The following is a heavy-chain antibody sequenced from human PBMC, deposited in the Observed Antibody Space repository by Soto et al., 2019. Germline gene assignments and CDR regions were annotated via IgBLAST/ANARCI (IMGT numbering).Heavy chain of an antibody. CDR2: ISYDGSNK. CDR3: ARRPVTYYFDS. J-gene: IGHJ4*02. V-gene: IGHV3-30-3*01. CDR1: GFTFSNYA. Sequence: QVQLVESGGGVVQPGRSLRLSCAASGFTFSNYAMHWVRQAPGKGLEWVAVISYDGSNKDYADSVKGRFTISRDNSKNTLDLQMNSLRAEDTAVYYCARRPVTYYFDSWGQGTLVTVSS. D-gene: IGHD4-17*01.